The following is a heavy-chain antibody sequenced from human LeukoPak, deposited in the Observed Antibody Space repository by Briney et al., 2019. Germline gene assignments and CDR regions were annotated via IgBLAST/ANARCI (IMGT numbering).Heavy chain of an antibody. Sequence: SETLSLTCAASGVSITGFFWTWIRQPAGEGLQYIGRIFSRGGANYNPSLQSRVAMSVDTSQNLFSLKLTSVTAADTAVYFCARVATPDVSSPLDFWGRGILVTVSS. V-gene: IGHV4-4*07. CDR3: ARVATPDVSSPLDF. CDR2: IFSRGGA. J-gene: IGHJ4*02. CDR1: GVSITGFF. D-gene: IGHD6-19*01.